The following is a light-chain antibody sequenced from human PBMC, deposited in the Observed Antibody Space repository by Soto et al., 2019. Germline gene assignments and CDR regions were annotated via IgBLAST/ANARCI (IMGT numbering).Light chain of an antibody. CDR1: QSVLYSSNDKNY. V-gene: IGKV4-1*01. J-gene: IGKJ2*01. CDR2: WAS. Sequence: DIVMPQSPDSLAVSLGERATINCKSSQSVLYSSNDKNYLAWYQHKPGQPPKLLIYWASTRESGVPDRFSGSGSGTGFTLTISSLQAEDVAFYYCQQYYCAPYTFGQGTKLEIK. CDR3: QQYYCAPYT.